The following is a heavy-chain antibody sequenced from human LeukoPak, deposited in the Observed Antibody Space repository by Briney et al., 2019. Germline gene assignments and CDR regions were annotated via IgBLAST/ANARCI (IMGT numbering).Heavy chain of an antibody. CDR1: GFTFDEYA. CDR2: INSDGSST. CDR3: SSRDDPGAFDI. J-gene: IGHJ3*02. Sequence: PGGSLRLSCTASGFTFDEYAMHWVRQAPGKGLVWVSRINSDGSSTSYADSVKGRFTISRDNAKNTLYLQMNSLRAEDTAVYYWSSRDDPGAFDIWGQGTMVTVSS. D-gene: IGHD3-10*01. V-gene: IGHV3-74*01.